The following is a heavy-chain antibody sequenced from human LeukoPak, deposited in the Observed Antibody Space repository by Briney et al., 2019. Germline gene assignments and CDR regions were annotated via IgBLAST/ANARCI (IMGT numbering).Heavy chain of an antibody. CDR2: IKQDGSEK. CDR1: GFTFNTYW. Sequence: GGSLRLSCAVSGFTFNTYWMTWVRQAPGKGLEWVANIKQDGSEKISGDSVKGRFTIYRDNAKNSLFLQMNSLTDEDTAMYYCARGLGTSANWGQGTLVTVSS. V-gene: IGHV3-7*04. CDR3: ARGLGTSAN. J-gene: IGHJ4*02.